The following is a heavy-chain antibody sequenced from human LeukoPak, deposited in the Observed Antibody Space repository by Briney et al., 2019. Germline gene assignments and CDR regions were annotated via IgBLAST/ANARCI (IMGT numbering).Heavy chain of an antibody. D-gene: IGHD5-24*01. V-gene: IGHV4-38-2*02. CDR2: IDHSGSA. J-gene: IGHJ5*02. CDR1: GYSISSGYY. CDR3: ARDRWLQLQGWFDP. Sequence: SETLSLTCTVSGYSISSGYYWGWIRQPPGKGLEWIGSIDHSGSAYYNPSLKSRVTISVDTSKNQFSLKLSSVTAADTAVYYCARDRWLQLQGWFDPWGQGTLVTVSS.